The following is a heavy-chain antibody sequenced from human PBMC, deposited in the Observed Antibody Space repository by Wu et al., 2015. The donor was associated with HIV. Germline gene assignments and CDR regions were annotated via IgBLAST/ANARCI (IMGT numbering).Heavy chain of an antibody. CDR3: ARVRDYYGSGSPLWDFDY. V-gene: IGHV1-18*01. CDR2: ISAYNGNT. Sequence: QVQLVQSGAEVKKPGASVKVSCKASGYTFTSYGISWVRQAPGQGLEWMGWISAYNGNTNYAQKLQGRVTMTTDTSTSTAYMELRSLRSDDTAVYYCARVRDYYGSGSPLWDFDYWGQGNAGHRLL. CDR1: GYTFTSYG. J-gene: IGHJ4*02. D-gene: IGHD3-10*01.